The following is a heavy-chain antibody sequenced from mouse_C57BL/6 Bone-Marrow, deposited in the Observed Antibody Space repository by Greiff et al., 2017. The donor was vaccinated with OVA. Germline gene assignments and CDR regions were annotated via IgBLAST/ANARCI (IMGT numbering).Heavy chain of an antibody. Sequence: VMLVESGAELARPGASVKLSCKASGYTFTSYGISWVKQRTGQGLEWIGEIYPRSGNTYYNEKFKGKATLTADKSSSTAYMELRSLTSEDSAVYFCARDYYDYDRGFAYWGQGTLVTVSA. D-gene: IGHD2-4*01. CDR1: GYTFTSYG. CDR3: ARDYYDYDRGFAY. V-gene: IGHV1-81*01. J-gene: IGHJ3*01. CDR2: IYPRSGNT.